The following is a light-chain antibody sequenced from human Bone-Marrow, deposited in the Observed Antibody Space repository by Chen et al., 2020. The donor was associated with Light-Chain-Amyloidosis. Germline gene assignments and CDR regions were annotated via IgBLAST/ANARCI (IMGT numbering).Light chain of an antibody. CDR2: DDS. V-gene: IGLV3-21*02. CDR1: NIGRKS. J-gene: IGLJ2*01. Sequence: SYVLTQPPPVSVAPGQTARITCGGDNIGRKSVHWYQQKSGQAPVLVVQDDSDRPSGIPERFSGSNSGNTATLTISRFEAGDEADYYCQVWDVNSAHVVFGGGTKLTVL. CDR3: QVWDVNSAHVV.